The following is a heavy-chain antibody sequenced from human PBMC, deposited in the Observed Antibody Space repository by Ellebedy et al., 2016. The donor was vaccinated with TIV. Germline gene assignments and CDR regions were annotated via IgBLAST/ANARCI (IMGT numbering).Heavy chain of an antibody. CDR2: LYSGGNT. CDR1: GFTFDDYA. CDR3: ARDGTVTTPTYFDY. D-gene: IGHD4-11*01. V-gene: IGHV3-66*01. Sequence: GESLKISCAASGFTFDDYAMHWVRQAPGKGLEWVSILYSGGNTYYADSVQGRFTISRDNSKNTLYLQMNSLRVEDTAVYYCARDGTVTTPTYFDYWGQGTLVTVSS. J-gene: IGHJ4*02.